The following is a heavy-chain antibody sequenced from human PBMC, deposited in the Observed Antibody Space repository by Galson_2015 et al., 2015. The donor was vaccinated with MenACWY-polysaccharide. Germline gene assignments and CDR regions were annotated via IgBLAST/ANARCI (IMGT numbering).Heavy chain of an antibody. CDR1: GFTFSSYG. Sequence: SLRLSCAASGFTFSSYGMSWVRQAPGKGLEWVSSISGSGGSTFYADSVKGRFTISRGNSKNTLSLQVNSLRAEDTAEYYCAKDIRVAATAGSELDVWGQGTLVAVAT. V-gene: IGHV3-23*01. D-gene: IGHD2-15*01. J-gene: IGHJ4*02. CDR3: AKDIRVAATAGSELDV. CDR2: ISGSGGST.